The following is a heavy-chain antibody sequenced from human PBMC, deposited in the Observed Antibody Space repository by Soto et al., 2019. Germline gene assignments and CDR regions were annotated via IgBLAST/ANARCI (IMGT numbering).Heavy chain of an antibody. D-gene: IGHD3-22*01. CDR1: GYTFTSYG. J-gene: IGHJ3*02. V-gene: IGHV1-18*01. CDR3: ARDVTMIVVVGDAFDI. Sequence: QVQLVQSGAEVKKPGASVKVSCKASGYTFTSYGISWVRQAPGQGLEWMGWISAYNGNTNYAQKLLGRVTMTTDTSTSTAYMELRSLRSDDTAVYYCARDVTMIVVVGDAFDIWGQGTMVTVSS. CDR2: ISAYNGNT.